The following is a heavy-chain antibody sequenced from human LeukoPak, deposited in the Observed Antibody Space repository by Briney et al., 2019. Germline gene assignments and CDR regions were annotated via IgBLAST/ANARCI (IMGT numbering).Heavy chain of an antibody. CDR1: GFTFSYYW. D-gene: IGHD3-3*01. J-gene: IGHJ4*02. Sequence: PGGSLRLSCAASGFTFSYYWMTWGRQAPGRGLEWVANIKQDGSEKYYLDSVKGRFTISRDNAKNSLYLQMNSLRVEDTAVYYCAKEGDVWSAFYFHYWGQGALVTVSS. CDR3: AKEGDVWSAFYFHY. CDR2: IKQDGSEK. V-gene: IGHV3-7*01.